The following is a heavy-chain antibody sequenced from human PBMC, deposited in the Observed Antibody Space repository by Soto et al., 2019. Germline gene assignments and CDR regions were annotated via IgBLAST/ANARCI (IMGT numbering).Heavy chain of an antibody. J-gene: IGHJ4*02. CDR2: IYYSGST. V-gene: IGHV4-39*01. Sequence: QLQLQESGPGLVKPSETLSLTCTVSGGSISSSSYYWGWIRQPPGKGLEWIGSIYYSGSTYYNPSLKSRVTISVDTSKNQFSLKLSSVTAADMAVYYCQTYSSSWYGNLFDYWGQGTLVTVSS. D-gene: IGHD6-13*01. CDR1: GGSISSSSYY. CDR3: QTYSSSWYGNLFDY.